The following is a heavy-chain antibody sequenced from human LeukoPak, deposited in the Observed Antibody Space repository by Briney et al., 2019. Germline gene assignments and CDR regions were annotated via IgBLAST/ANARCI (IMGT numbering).Heavy chain of an antibody. CDR1: GYSFTTYW. J-gene: IGHJ6*03. D-gene: IGHD3-9*01. CDR3: ARGTDHYDILTGDWGGDYYYYYMDV. CDR2: IYPGDSDT. V-gene: IGHV5-51*01. Sequence: GESLKISCKGSGYSFTTYWIGWVRQMPGKGLEWMGIIYPGDSDTRYSPSFQGQVTISADKSISTAYLQWSSLKASDTAMYYCARGTDHYDILTGDWGGDYYYYYMDVWGKGTTVTVSS.